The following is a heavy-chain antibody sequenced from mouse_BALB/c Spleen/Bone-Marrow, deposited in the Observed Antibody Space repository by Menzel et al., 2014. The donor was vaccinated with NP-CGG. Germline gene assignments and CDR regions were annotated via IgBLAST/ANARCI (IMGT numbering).Heavy chain of an antibody. V-gene: IGHV3-6*02. CDR3: ARDWDGYHFDY. CDR2: ISYDGGN. D-gene: IGHD2-3*01. J-gene: IGHJ2*01. CDR1: GYSISSGYF. Sequence: ESGPVLVKPSQSLSLTCYVTGYSISSGYFWNWIRQFPGNTLEWMGYISYDGGNNYNPSLKNRISITRDTSKNRFYMMLNSVTAEATAIYYCARDWDGYHFDYWGLGTTLTVAS.